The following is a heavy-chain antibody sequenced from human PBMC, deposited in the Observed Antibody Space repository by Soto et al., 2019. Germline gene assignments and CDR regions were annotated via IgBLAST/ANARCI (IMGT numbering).Heavy chain of an antibody. V-gene: IGHV3-23*01. CDR1: GFTFSTYA. D-gene: IGHD2-21*02. J-gene: IGHJ4*02. Sequence: GGSLRLSCAASGFTFSTYAMSWVRQDPGKGLQWVSSISGSDGTTYYADSVKGRFTISRDNSKNTLYLQMNTLRVEDTAVYYCAKGPYCGGDCYMPFDCWGQGTLVTVSS. CDR2: ISGSDGTT. CDR3: AKGPYCGGDCYMPFDC.